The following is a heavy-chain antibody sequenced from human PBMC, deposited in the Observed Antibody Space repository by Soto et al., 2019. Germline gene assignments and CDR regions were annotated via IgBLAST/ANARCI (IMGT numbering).Heavy chain of an antibody. CDR1: GFTFGDYA. J-gene: IGHJ6*02. V-gene: IGHV3-49*04. D-gene: IGHD3-3*01. CDR2: IRSKAYGGTT. CDR3: TRELVLRFLEGNYGMDV. Sequence: AGGSLRLSCTASGFTFGDYAMSWVRQAPGKGLEWVGFIRSKAYGGTTEYAASVKGRFTIPRDDSKSITYLQMNSLKTEDTAVYYCTRELVLRFLEGNYGMDVWGQGTTVTVSS.